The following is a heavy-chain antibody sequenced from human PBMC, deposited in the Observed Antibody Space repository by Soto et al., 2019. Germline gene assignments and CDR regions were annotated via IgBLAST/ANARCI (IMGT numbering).Heavy chain of an antibody. J-gene: IGHJ5*02. CDR1: GYTFTGYS. CDR3: ARAATASNNWFDP. D-gene: IGHD1-1*01. CDR2: INPNSGGT. V-gene: IGHV1-2*02. Sequence: ASAKVSCKTSGYTFTGYSVHWVRQAPGQGLEWLGWINPNSGGTDYAQKFLGRVILTRDVSITTAYMEVTSLRSDDTAVYYCARAATASNNWFDPWGQGTLVTVSS.